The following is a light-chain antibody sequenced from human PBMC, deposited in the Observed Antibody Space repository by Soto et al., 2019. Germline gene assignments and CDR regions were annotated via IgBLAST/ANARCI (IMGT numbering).Light chain of an antibody. V-gene: IGKV3-20*01. CDR3: LQYGSSRA. J-gene: IGKJ1*01. CDR2: GTS. Sequence: EIVLTQSPGTLSLSPGERATLSCRASQSVSSSYLAWYQQKPGQAPRLLIYGTSSRATGIPDRFSGSGSGTDFTFIISRLEPSDFAVYYCLQYGSSRAFGQGTKVEIK. CDR1: QSVSSSY.